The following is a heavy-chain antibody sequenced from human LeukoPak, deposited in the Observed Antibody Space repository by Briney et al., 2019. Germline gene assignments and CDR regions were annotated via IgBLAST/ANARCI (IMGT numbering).Heavy chain of an antibody. V-gene: IGHV1-69*05. CDR2: IIPIFGTA. CDR1: GGTFSSYA. D-gene: IGHD2-15*01. CDR3: ASYCSGGSCYHTDY. Sequence: ASVKVSCKASGGTFSSYAISWVRQAPGQGLEWMGRIIPIFGTANYAQKFQGRVTITTDESTSTAYMELRSLRSEDTAVYYCASYCSGGSCYHTDYWGQGTLVTVSS. J-gene: IGHJ4*02.